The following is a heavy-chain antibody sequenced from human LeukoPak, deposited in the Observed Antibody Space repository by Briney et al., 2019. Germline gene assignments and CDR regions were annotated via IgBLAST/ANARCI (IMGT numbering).Heavy chain of an antibody. CDR1: GGTFINYA. D-gene: IGHD4-17*01. CDR3: ARFDYGDFEQFDY. V-gene: IGHV1-69*06. Sequence: SVKVSCKASGGTFINYAISWVRQAPGQGPEWMGGIIPMFGTTYYAQKLQGRVTITADNSTGTGYMELSSLRSKDTALYYCARFDYGDFEQFDYWGQGTLVTVSS. J-gene: IGHJ4*02. CDR2: IIPMFGTT.